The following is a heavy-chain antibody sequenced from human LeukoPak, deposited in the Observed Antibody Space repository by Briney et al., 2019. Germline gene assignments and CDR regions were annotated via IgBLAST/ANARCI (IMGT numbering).Heavy chain of an antibody. CDR1: GFTFTTYA. D-gene: IGHD3-10*01. CDR3: AKDVVRGSGRINWFDP. J-gene: IGHJ5*02. V-gene: IGHV3-23*01. Sequence: PGGSLRLSCVASGFTFTTYAMSWVRQAPGKGLEWVAAISGSGGSTYYADTVRGRFTISRDTSNNMLYLQMNSLRAEDTAVYYCAKDVVRGSGRINWFDPWGQGTLVTVSS. CDR2: ISGSGGST.